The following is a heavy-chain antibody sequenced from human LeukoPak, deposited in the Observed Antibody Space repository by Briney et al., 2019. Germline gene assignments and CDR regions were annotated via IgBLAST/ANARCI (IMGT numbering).Heavy chain of an antibody. Sequence: ASVKVSCKASGGXFSSYAISWVRQAPGQGLEWMGIINPSGGSTSYAQKFQGRVTMTRDTSTSTVYMELSSLRSEDTAVYYCARDSGMVRGTVDYWGQGTLVTVSS. D-gene: IGHD3-10*01. CDR3: ARDSGMVRGTVDY. CDR2: INPSGGST. CDR1: GGXFSSYA. V-gene: IGHV1-46*01. J-gene: IGHJ4*02.